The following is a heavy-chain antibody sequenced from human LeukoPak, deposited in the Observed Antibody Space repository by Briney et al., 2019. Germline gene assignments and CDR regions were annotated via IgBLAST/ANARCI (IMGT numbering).Heavy chain of an antibody. J-gene: IGHJ6*02. CDR2: ISASGGST. CDR3: AKYVSAKGPPYALDV. V-gene: IGHV3-23*01. CDR1: EFTFSSYA. D-gene: IGHD2/OR15-2a*01. Sequence: GGSLRLSCAASEFTFSSYAMQWVRQAPGKGLEWVSGISASGGSTWYADSVKGRFTISRDNSKNTLYLQMNSLRAEDTAVYYCAKYVSAKGPPYALDVWGQGTTVTVSS.